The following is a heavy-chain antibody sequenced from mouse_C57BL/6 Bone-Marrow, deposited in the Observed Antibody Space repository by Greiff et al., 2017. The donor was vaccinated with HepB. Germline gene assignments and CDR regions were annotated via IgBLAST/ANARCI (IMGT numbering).Heavy chain of an antibody. CDR3: ARNYGSSFYYFDY. Sequence: QVQLQQPGAELVMPGASVKLSCKASGYTFTSYWMHWVKQRPGQGLEWIGEIDPSDSYTNYNQKLKGKSTLTVDKSSSTAYMQLSSLTSEDSAVYYCARNYGSSFYYFDYWGQGTTLTVSS. J-gene: IGHJ2*01. V-gene: IGHV1-69*01. D-gene: IGHD1-1*01. CDR2: IDPSDSYT. CDR1: GYTFTSYW.